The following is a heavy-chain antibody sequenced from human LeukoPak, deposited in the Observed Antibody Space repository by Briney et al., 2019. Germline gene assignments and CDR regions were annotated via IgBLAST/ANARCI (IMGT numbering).Heavy chain of an antibody. CDR1: GFPFSSYS. J-gene: IGHJ4*02. CDR3: ARSIPYGTTWYGRSDY. D-gene: IGHD6-13*01. Sequence: GGSLRLSCAASGFPFSSYSMTWVRQAPGKGLEWVANIKPDGTTKFYVDSVRGRFTISRDNALTSLYLQMNSLRAEDTAIYYCARSIPYGTTWYGRSDYWGQGTLVTVSS. V-gene: IGHV3-7*03. CDR2: IKPDGTTK.